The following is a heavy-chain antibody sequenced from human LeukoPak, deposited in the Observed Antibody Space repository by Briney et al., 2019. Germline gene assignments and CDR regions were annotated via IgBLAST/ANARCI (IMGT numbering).Heavy chain of an antibody. V-gene: IGHV3-21*03. J-gene: IGHJ4*02. CDR2: ISSSSSYI. CDR3: AKDHGSSDWYYFDY. CDR1: GFTFSSYS. D-gene: IGHD6-13*01. Sequence: GGSLRLSCAASGFTFSSYSMNWVRQAPGKGLEWVSSISSSSSYIYYADSVKGRFTISRDNAKNSLYLQMNTLRADDTAVYYCAKDHGSSDWYYFDYWGQGTLVTVSS.